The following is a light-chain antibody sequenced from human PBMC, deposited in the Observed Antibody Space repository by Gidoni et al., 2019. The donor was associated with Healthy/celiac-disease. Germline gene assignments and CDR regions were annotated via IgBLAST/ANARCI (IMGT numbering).Light chain of an antibody. CDR2: GAS. Sequence: EIVLTQSPGTLSVSPGERATLSCRASQSVSSSYLAWYQQKPGQAPRLLIYGASSRATGIPDRFSGSGSGTDFTLTISRLEPDDFAVYYCQQYGSSLPFTFGPGTKVDIK. CDR3: QQYGSSLPFT. J-gene: IGKJ3*01. V-gene: IGKV3-20*01. CDR1: QSVSSSY.